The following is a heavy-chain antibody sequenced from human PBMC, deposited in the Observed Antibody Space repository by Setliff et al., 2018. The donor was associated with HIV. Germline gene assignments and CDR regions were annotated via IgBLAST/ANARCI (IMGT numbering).Heavy chain of an antibody. CDR3: ARSPNYYDSSGSNPNALDI. CDR2: FYQSGST. D-gene: IGHD3-22*01. CDR1: GYSISSAYY. V-gene: IGHV4-38-2*02. Sequence: PSETLSLTCTVSGYSISSAYYWGWIRQPPGKGLEWIGGFYQSGSTYSNPSLKSRVTISVDTSKNQFSLKLRSVTAADTAVYYCARSPNYYDSSGSNPNALDIWCQGTMFAVSS. J-gene: IGHJ3*02.